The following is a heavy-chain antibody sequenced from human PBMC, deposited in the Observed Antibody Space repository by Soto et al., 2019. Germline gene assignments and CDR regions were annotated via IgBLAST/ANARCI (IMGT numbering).Heavy chain of an antibody. Sequence: PSETLSRTCTVSGGSISSYYWSWIRQPPGKGLEWIGYIYYSGSTNYNPSLKSRVTISVDTPKNQFSLKLNSVTAADTAVYYCARVAVAGNFDYWGQGTLVTVSS. CDR2: IYYSGST. CDR3: ARVAVAGNFDY. D-gene: IGHD6-19*01. V-gene: IGHV4-59*01. J-gene: IGHJ4*02. CDR1: GGSISSYY.